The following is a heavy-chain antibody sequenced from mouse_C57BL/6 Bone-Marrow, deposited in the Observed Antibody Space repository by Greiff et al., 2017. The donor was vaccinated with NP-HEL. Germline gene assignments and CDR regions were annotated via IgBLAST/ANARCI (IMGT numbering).Heavy chain of an antibody. CDR2: IDPSDSYT. Sequence: VQLQQSGAELVKPGASVKLSCKASGYTFTSYWMQWVKQRPGQGLEWIGEIDPSDSYTNYNQKFKGKATLTVDTSSSTAYMQLSSLTSEDSAVYYCARPLITTVVSYWYFDVWGTGTTVTVSS. CDR3: ARPLITTVVSYWYFDV. CDR1: GYTFTSYW. D-gene: IGHD1-1*01. V-gene: IGHV1-50*01. J-gene: IGHJ1*03.